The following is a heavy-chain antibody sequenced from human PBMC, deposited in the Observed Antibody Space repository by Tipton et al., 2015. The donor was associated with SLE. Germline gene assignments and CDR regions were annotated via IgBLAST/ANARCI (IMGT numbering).Heavy chain of an antibody. CDR1: GGSIRSYY. D-gene: IGHD2-8*02. V-gene: IGHV4-59*01. J-gene: IGHJ2*01. Sequence: GSLRLSCTVSGGSIRSYYWSWIRQPPGKGLEWIGYIYYSGNTKYNPSLESRGTISLDTSKNQLSLRLISVTAADTAVYYCARANGVLGSQVPYWYFDLWGRGTLVTVSS. CDR3: ARANGVLGSQVPYWYFDL. CDR2: IYYSGNT.